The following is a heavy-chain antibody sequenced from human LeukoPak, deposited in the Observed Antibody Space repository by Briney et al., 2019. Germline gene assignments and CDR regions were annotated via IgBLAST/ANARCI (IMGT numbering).Heavy chain of an antibody. CDR3: VRGGTYWTVS. CDR2: IKPDGSEK. V-gene: IGHV3-7*01. Sequence: PGGSLSLSCAASGFVFSASYMSWVRKAPGKGLEWVATIKPDGSEKYHVDSVSGRFTISRDNTNDSLFLQMNNLRVDDTAVYYCVRGGTYWTVSWGQGTLVNVS. CDR1: GFVFSASY. J-gene: IGHJ5*01.